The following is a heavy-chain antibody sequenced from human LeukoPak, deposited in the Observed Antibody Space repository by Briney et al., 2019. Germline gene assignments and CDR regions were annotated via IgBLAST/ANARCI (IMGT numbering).Heavy chain of an antibody. V-gene: IGHV4-59*12. Sequence: SETLSLTCTVSGDSINDYYWSWIRQPPGERPEWIGYVYFSGSTNYNPSLKSRVTISVDRSKNQFSLKLTSVTAADTAVYYCAREPHPRGLEIGAFDIWGQGTMVTVSS. CDR1: GDSINDYY. J-gene: IGHJ3*02. CDR3: AREPHPRGLEIGAFDI. D-gene: IGHD1-1*01. CDR2: VYFSGST.